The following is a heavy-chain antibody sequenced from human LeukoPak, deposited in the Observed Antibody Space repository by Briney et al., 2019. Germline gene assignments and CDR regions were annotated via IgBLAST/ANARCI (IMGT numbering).Heavy chain of an antibody. CDR3: ARGAEDIVVVPAAIGPLNYYYYYMDV. D-gene: IGHD2-2*02. CDR1: GGSISSSSYY. Sequence: SETLSLTCTVSGGSISSSSYYWAWIRQPPGKGLEWIGSIYYSGSTYYNPSLKSRVTISVDTSKNQFSLKLSSVTAADTAVYYCARGAEDIVVVPAAIGPLNYYYYYMDVWGKGTTVTVSS. CDR2: IYYSGST. J-gene: IGHJ6*03. V-gene: IGHV4-39*01.